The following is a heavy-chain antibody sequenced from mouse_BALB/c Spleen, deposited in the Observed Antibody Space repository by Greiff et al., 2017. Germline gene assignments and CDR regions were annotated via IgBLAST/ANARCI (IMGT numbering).Heavy chain of an antibody. J-gene: IGHJ1*01. V-gene: IGHV14-3*02. CDR3: ARGLRGYWYFDV. Sequence: VQLQQSGAELVKPGASVKLSCTASGFNIKDTYMHWVKQRPEQGLEWIGRIDPANGNTKYDPKFQGKATITADTSSNTAYLQLSSLTSEDSAVYYCARGLRGYWYFDVWGAGTTVTVSS. CDR2: IDPANGNT. CDR1: GFNIKDTY. D-gene: IGHD3-1*01.